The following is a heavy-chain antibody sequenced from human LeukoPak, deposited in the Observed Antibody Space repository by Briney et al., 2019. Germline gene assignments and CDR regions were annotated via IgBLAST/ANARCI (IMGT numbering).Heavy chain of an antibody. J-gene: IGHJ6*03. D-gene: IGHD4-17*01. CDR2: LYYSGTT. CDR1: GGSISSSRYF. CDR3: ASGGPFTVTTRRDYYYYMDV. V-gene: IGHV4-39*01. Sequence: SETLSLTCIVSGGSISSSRYFWGWLRQPPGKGLEWIGSLYYSGTTYYNPALKSRVTISADTSKNQFSLKLTSVIAADTAVYYCASGGPFTVTTRRDYYYYMDVWGKGTTVTVSS.